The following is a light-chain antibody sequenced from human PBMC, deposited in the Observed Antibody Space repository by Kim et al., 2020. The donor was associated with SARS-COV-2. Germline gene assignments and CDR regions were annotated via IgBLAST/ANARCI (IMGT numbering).Light chain of an antibody. CDR2: LNSDGSH. V-gene: IGLV4-69*01. J-gene: IGLJ2*01. CDR1: SGHNNYA. CDR3: QTSGTGILI. Sequence: ATVNLTCTLSSGHNNYAVAWHQQQPEKGPRYLMKLNSDGSHTKGDGVPSRFSGSSSGTERYLTISSLQFEDEADYFCQTSGTGILIFGGGTQLTVL.